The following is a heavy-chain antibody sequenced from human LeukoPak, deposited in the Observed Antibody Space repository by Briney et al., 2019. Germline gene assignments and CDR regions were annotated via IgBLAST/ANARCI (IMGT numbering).Heavy chain of an antibody. CDR3: AKDVWGPTAMKNNWFDP. J-gene: IGHJ5*02. CDR2: ISGSGEST. V-gene: IGHV3-23*01. Sequence: GGSLRLSCAASGFTFSSYAMSWVRQAPGKGLEWVSAISGSGESTTYAGSVKGRFTVSRDNSQNTLYLQMDSLRGDDTALYYCAKDVWGPTAMKNNWFDPWGQGTLVTVS. D-gene: IGHD3-16*01. CDR1: GFTFSSYA.